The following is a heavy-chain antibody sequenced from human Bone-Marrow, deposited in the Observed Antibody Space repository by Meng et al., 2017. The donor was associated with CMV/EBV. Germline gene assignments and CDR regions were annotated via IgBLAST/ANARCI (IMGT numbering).Heavy chain of an antibody. D-gene: IGHD5/OR15-5a*01. CDR3: ATSRGVYYATEGDY. CDR2: IYYSGST. Sequence: SETLSLTCAVSGGSISSRNYYWGWIRQPPGKGLEWIGSIYYSGSTYYNPSLKSRVTISIDTSKNQFSLKLNSVTAADTAVYYCATSRGVYYATEGDYWGQGTLVTVS. V-gene: IGHV4-39*07. J-gene: IGHJ4*02. CDR1: GGSISSRNYY.